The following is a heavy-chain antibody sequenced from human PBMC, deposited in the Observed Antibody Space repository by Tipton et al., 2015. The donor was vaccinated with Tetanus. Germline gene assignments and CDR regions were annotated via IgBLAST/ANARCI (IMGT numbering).Heavy chain of an antibody. CDR3: ARHPLRFFAYYYMDV. CDR1: GGSISSSSYY. D-gene: IGHD3-3*01. Sequence: LRLSCTVSGGSISSSSYYWGWIRQPPGKGLEWIGSIYYSGSTYYNPSLKSRVTISVDTSKNQFSLKLSSVTAADTAVYYCARHPLRFFAYYYMDVWGKGTTVTVSS. J-gene: IGHJ6*03. CDR2: IYYSGST. V-gene: IGHV4-39*01.